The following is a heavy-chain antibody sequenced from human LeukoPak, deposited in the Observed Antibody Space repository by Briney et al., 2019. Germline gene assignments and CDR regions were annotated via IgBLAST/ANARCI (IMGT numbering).Heavy chain of an antibody. CDR3: ARGVRL. CDR2: VYYSGST. Sequence: SETLSLTCTVYGGSIGSHCYNWVRQPPEKGLEWIGCVYYSGSTNYNPSLKSRSVETSKNQFSLNLNSVTGADTAVYYCARGVRLWGQGTLVTVSS. CDR1: GGSIGSHC. D-gene: IGHD3-10*01. J-gene: IGHJ4*02. V-gene: IGHV4-59*11.